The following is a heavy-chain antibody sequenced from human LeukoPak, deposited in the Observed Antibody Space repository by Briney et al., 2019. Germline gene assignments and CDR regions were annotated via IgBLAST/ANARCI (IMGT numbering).Heavy chain of an antibody. D-gene: IGHD4-23*01. CDR1: GGSISSGDYY. CDR2: IYYSGST. J-gene: IGHJ4*02. CDR3: ARDQGYGGNLRPGY. V-gene: IGHV4-30-4*08. Sequence: PSETLSLTCTVSGGSISSGDYYWSWIRQPPGKGLEWIGYIYYSGSTYYNPSLKSRVTISVDTSKNQFSLKLSSVTAADTAVYYCARDQGYGGNLRPGYWGQGTLVTVSS.